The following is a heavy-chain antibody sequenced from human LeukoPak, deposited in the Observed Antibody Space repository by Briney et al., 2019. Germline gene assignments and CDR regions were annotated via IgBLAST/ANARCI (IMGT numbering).Heavy chain of an antibody. J-gene: IGHJ4*02. CDR2: INPNSGGT. CDR1: GYTFTGYY. V-gene: IGHV1-2*02. D-gene: IGHD2-21*02. CDR3: ARSCSGGDCHQTYYFDY. Sequence: ASVKVSCKASGYTFTGYYMHWVRQAPGQGLEWMGWINPNSGGTNYAQKFQGRVTMTRDTSISTAYMELSRLRSDDTAVYYCARSCSGGDCHQTYYFDYWGQGTLVTVYS.